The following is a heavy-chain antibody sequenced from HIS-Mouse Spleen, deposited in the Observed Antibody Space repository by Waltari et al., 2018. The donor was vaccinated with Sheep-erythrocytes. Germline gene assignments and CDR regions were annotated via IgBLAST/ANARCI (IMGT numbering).Heavy chain of an antibody. D-gene: IGHD1-26*01. CDR2: IRSRSSYI. J-gene: IGHJ4*02. V-gene: IGHV3-21*01. CDR3: ASSGSYYYFDY. Sequence: EVQLVESGGGLVKPGGSLRLSCAASGFTFSSYSMNWVRQAPGKGMEWVSSIRSRSSYIYYADSVKGRFTISRDNAKNSLYLQMNSLRAEDTAVYYCASSGSYYYFDYWGQGTLVTVSS. CDR1: GFTFSSYS.